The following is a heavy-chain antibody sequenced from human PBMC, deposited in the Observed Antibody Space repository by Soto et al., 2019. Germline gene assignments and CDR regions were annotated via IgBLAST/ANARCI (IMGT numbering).Heavy chain of an antibody. J-gene: IGHJ6*02. CDR1: SGSISTNSYL. CDR3: ARQGRKTKIVILRHYATDF. D-gene: IGHD3-22*01. CDR2: ILCRGDT. V-gene: IGHV4-39*01. Sequence: SENLSLTCSVSSGSISTNSYLWGWIRQPPGKGLEWIGAILCRGDTYYSESLKSRVTISVDTAKNQFSLKLDSVTAADTAFYYCARQGRKTKIVILRHYATDFWGQGTAVTVSS.